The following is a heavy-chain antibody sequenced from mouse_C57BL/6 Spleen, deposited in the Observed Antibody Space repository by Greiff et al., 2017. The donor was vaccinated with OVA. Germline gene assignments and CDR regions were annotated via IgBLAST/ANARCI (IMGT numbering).Heavy chain of an antibody. J-gene: IGHJ2*01. D-gene: IGHD1-1*01. CDR1: GYTFTSYW. V-gene: IGHV1-52*01. Sequence: QVQLQQPGAELVRPGSSVKLSCKASGYTFTSYWMHWVKQRPIQGLEWIGNIDPSDSETHYNQKFKDKATLTVDKSSSTAYIQLSSLTSEDSAVSYGASSRERSTLVGDYFDYWGQGTTLTVSS. CDR3: ASSRERSTLVGDYFDY. CDR2: IDPSDSET.